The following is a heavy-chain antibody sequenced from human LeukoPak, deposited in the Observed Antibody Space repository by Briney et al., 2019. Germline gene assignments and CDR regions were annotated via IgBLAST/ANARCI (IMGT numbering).Heavy chain of an antibody. V-gene: IGHV4-59*01. CDR3: ATADSPDYYYYYMDV. CDR2: IYDSGPT. J-gene: IGHJ6*03. D-gene: IGHD2-2*01. Sequence: SETLSLTCTVSGGSLSTYYWSWIRQPPGKGLEWIGYIYDSGPTNYNPSPKSRVSILVDTSKNKFSLKLSSVTAADTAVYYCATADSPDYYYYYMDVWGKGTTVTVSS. CDR1: GGSLSTYY.